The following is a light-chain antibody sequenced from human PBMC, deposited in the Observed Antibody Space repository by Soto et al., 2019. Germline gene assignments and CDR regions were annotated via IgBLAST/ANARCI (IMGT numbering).Light chain of an antibody. CDR1: SSDVGVYNY. V-gene: IGLV2-14*01. J-gene: IGLJ1*01. Sequence: QSALTQPASVSGSPGQSIAISCTGTSSDVGVYNYVSWYQQHPGKAPKLMIYDVTNRPSGVSNRFSGSKSGNTASLTIAGLQAEDEADYYCCSYTTTSTYVLGSGTKLTVL. CDR2: DVT. CDR3: CSYTTTSTYV.